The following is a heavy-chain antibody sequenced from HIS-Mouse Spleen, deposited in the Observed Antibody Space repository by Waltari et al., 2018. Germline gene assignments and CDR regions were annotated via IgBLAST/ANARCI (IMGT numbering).Heavy chain of an antibody. CDR1: GFSLSTSGMC. CDR3: ARIAEGYSSGWYAFDY. V-gene: IGHV2-70*15. D-gene: IGHD6-19*01. CDR2: IDWDDDK. Sequence: QVTLRASGPALVKPTPTLTLTCTFSGFSLSTSGMCVSWIRQPPGKALEWLARIDWDDDKYYSTSLKTRLTISKDTSKNQVVLTMTNMDPVDTATYYCARIAEGYSSGWYAFDYWGQGTLVTVSS. J-gene: IGHJ4*02.